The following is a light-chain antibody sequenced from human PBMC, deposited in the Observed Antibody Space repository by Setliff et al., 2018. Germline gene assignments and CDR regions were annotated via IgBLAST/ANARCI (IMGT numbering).Light chain of an antibody. V-gene: IGLV2-8*01. CDR2: EVS. CDR1: SSDVGGYNY. Sequence: QSALTQPPSASGSPGQSVTISCTGTSSDVGGYNYVSWYQQHPGKAPKLMIYEVSKWPSGVPDRFSGSKSGNTASLTISGLQAEDEADYYCLSYTTSDTVVFGTGTKSPS. J-gene: IGLJ1*01. CDR3: LSYTTSDTVV.